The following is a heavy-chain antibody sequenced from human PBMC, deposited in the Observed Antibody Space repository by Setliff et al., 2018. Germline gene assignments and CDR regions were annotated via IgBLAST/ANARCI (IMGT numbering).Heavy chain of an antibody. J-gene: IGHJ4*02. CDR1: GYAFSRSG. V-gene: IGHV1-3*03. CDR2: INVGNGNT. D-gene: IGHD3-16*01. CDR3: ARQGGNYYFQY. Sequence: SVKVSCKASGYAFSRSGINWVRQAAGQGPEWMGWINVGNGNTKYSQEFQGRVTLTRDTSASTAYVELSSLTSEDMAVYYCARQGGNYYFQYWGQGTLVTVSS.